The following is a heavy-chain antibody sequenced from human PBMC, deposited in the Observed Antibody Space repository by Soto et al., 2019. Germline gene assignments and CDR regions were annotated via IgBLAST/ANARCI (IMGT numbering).Heavy chain of an antibody. V-gene: IGHV3-23*01. D-gene: IGHD3-3*01. J-gene: IGHJ6*02. CDR3: TKDQSRNLNHGDYYYFGMDL. CDR2: INHNSGYA. CDR1: GFPFDLYL. Sequence: EVQLLESGGGWMQPGGSLTLSCSASGFPFDLYLMHWVRQVPGKELEWVSLINHNSGYAYDTVSVKGRFTISRDNSKNTLYQQMNSLMAEDTAVYYCTKDQSRNLNHGDYYYFGMDLWGPGTPVTVSS.